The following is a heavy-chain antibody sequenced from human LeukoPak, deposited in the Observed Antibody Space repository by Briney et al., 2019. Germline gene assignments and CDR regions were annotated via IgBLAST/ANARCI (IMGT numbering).Heavy chain of an antibody. CDR2: LGSSSGYI. D-gene: IGHD2-15*01. J-gene: IGHJ3*02. V-gene: IGHV3-21*01. CDR3: AREYCSGGSCYWGAFDI. CDR1: GFTFSSYS. Sequence: GGSLRLSCVASGFTFSSYSMNWVRQAPGKGLEWVSILGSSSGYINYADSLRGRVTNSRDNAKNSLYLQVNSLRAEDTAVYYCAREYCSGGSCYWGAFDIWGQGTMVTVSS.